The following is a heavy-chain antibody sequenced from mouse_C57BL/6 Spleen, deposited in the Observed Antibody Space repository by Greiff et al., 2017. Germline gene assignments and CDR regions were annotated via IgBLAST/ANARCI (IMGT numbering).Heavy chain of an antibody. CDR1: GYTFTSYW. J-gene: IGHJ4*01. CDR2: INPSNGGT. D-gene: IGHD2-4*01. Sequence: QVQLQQPGTELVKPGASVKLSCKASGYTFTSYWMHWVKQRPGQGLEWIGNINPSNGGTNYNENFKSKATLTVDKSSSTVYMQLSSLTSEDSAIYYSARWSYDYYYYTMDYWGQGTSVTVSS. V-gene: IGHV1-53*01. CDR3: ARWSYDYYYYTMDY.